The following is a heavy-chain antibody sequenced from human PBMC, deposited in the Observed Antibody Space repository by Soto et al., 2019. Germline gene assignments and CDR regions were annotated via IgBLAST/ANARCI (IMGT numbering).Heavy chain of an antibody. D-gene: IGHD2-21*02. V-gene: IGHV3-30-3*01. Sequence: QVQLVESGGGVVQPGRSLRLSCAASGFTFSSYAMHWVRQAPGKGLEWVAVISYDGSNKYYADSVKGRFTISRDNSKNTLYLRMNSLRAEDTAVYYCARSGTYCGGDCYWAFDIWGQGTMVTVSS. CDR1: GFTFSSYA. CDR3: ARSGTYCGGDCYWAFDI. J-gene: IGHJ3*02. CDR2: ISYDGSNK.